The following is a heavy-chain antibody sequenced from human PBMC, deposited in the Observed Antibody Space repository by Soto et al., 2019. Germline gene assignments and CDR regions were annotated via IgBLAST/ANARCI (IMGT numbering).Heavy chain of an antibody. CDR3: ARVAYCGGDCYRTYYYYYGMDV. CDR2: INHSGST. V-gene: IGHV4-34*01. D-gene: IGHD2-21*02. CDR1: GGSFSGYY. Sequence: SETLSLTCAVYGGSFSGYYCSFIRQPPGKWLEWIGEINHSGSTNYNPSLKSRVTISVDTSKNQFSLKLSSVTAADTAVYYCARVAYCGGDCYRTYYYYYGMDVWGQGTTVTVSS. J-gene: IGHJ6*02.